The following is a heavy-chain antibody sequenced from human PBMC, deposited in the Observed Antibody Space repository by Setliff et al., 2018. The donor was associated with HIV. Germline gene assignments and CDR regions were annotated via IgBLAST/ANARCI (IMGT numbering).Heavy chain of an antibody. CDR3: ARGESSTWDLAEHFQH. V-gene: IGHV4-31*03. D-gene: IGHD2-2*01. J-gene: IGHJ1*01. CDR2: VHHTGTT. Sequence: PSETLSLTCTVSGVSVSSGGYYWSWIRQHPGKGLEWIGDVHHTGTTYLNPSLKSRITISVDTSKNQFSLKLGFVTAADTAVYHCARGESSTWDLAEHFQHWGQGTPVTVSS. CDR1: GVSVSSGGYY.